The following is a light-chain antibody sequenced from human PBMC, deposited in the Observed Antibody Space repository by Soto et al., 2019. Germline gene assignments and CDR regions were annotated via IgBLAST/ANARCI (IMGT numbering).Light chain of an antibody. V-gene: IGKV1-39*01. CDR3: QQSYSTLWT. J-gene: IGKJ1*01. CDR1: QSISSY. Sequence: DIQMTQSPSSLSASVGDRVTVTCQSSQSISSYLNWYQQKPGKAPKLLIYAASSLQSGVPSRFSGSGSGPDFTLTISSLQPEDFATYYCQQSYSTLWTFGQGTLVDIK. CDR2: AAS.